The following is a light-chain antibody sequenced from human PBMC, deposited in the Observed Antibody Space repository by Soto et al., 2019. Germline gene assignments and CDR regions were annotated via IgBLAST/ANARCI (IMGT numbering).Light chain of an antibody. Sequence: VLTQPASVSGSPGQSITISCTGTSSDVGNYNYVSWYQQHPGKAPKLMICEVNKRPSGVSNRFSGSKSGDTASLTISGLQAEDEADYYCSPYTSSSTLYVFGTGTKVTVL. CDR2: EVN. V-gene: IGLV2-14*01. CDR1: SSDVGNYNY. J-gene: IGLJ1*01. CDR3: SPYTSSSTLYV.